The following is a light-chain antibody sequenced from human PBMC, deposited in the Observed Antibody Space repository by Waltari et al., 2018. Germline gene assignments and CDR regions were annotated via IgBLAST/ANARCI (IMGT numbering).Light chain of an antibody. CDR3: GTWDTTLRGVV. J-gene: IGLJ2*01. Sequence: QSVLTQPPSVSAAPGQKVTIPCSGSSSNIGNNSISWYQHLPGAAPKLLISENNKRHSGIPDRFSGSKSGTSGTLDIIGLQIGDEADYYCGTWDTTLRGVVFGGGTRLTVL. CDR1: SSNIGNNS. CDR2: ENN. V-gene: IGLV1-51*02.